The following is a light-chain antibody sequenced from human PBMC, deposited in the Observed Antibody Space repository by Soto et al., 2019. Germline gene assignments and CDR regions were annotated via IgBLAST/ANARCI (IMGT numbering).Light chain of an antibody. J-gene: IGKJ2*01. CDR3: QRYNTGPPDT. CDR2: AAS. CDR1: QGISDY. Sequence: DIQMTQSPSSLSASVGDRVTITCRASQGISDYLAWYQQKPGKAPKLLIYAASTLLSGVPSRFSGSGSGTDFTLTISSLQPEDVATYYCQRYNTGPPDTFGQGTKLEIK. V-gene: IGKV1-27*01.